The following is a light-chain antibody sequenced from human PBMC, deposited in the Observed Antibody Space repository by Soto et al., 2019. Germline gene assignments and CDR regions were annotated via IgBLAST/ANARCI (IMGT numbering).Light chain of an antibody. J-gene: IGKJ3*01. Sequence: DIVMTQSPDTLSVSPGDRATLSCRASQSVSSNLAWYQQRPGQAPRLLISGASTRATGIPARFSGSGSGTEFTLTISSLQSEDFALYYCQQYNNGPFTFGPGTKVDI. CDR3: QQYNNGPFT. CDR2: GAS. V-gene: IGKV3-15*01. CDR1: QSVSSN.